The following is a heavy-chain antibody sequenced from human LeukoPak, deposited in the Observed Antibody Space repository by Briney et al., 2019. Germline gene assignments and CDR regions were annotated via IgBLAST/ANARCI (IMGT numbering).Heavy chain of an antibody. Sequence: SETLSLTCAVYGGSFSGYYWSWIRQPPGKGLEWIGEINHSGSTNYSPSLKSRVTISVDTSKNQFSLKLSSVTAADTAVYYCARVLAARSHPANWGQGTLVTVSS. CDR3: ARVLAARSHPAN. J-gene: IGHJ4*02. CDR1: GGSFSGYY. V-gene: IGHV4-34*01. D-gene: IGHD6-6*01. CDR2: INHSGST.